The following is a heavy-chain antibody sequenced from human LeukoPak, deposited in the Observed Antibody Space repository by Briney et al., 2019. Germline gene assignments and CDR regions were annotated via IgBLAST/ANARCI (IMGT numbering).Heavy chain of an antibody. V-gene: IGHV3-9*01. CDR2: ISWNNGSI. D-gene: IGHD6-19*01. CDR3: AKDQSIAVAGPYNWFDP. CDR1: GFTFDDYA. J-gene: IGHJ5*02. Sequence: GRSLRLSCAASGFTFDDYAMHWVRQAPGKGLEWVSGISWNNGSIGYADSVKGRFTISRDNAKNSLYLQMNSLRAEDTALYYCAKDQSIAVAGPYNWFDPWGQGTLVTVSS.